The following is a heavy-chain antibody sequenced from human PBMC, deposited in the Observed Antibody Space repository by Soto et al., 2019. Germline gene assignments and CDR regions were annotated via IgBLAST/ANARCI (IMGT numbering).Heavy chain of an antibody. CDR2: ISGSGGST. V-gene: IGHV3-23*01. J-gene: IGHJ4*02. D-gene: IGHD5-18*01. Sequence: GGSLRLSCAASGFTFSSYAMSWVRQAPGKGLEWVSAISGSGGSTYYADSVKGRFTISRDNSKNTLYLQMNSLRAEDTAVYYCAKDQGSYGVTAERFDYWGQGTLVTVSS. CDR3: AKDQGSYGVTAERFDY. CDR1: GFTFSSYA.